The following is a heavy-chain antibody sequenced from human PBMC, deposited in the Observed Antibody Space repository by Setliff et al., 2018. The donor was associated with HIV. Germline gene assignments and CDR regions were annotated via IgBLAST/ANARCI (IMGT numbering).Heavy chain of an antibody. V-gene: IGHV4-4*07. CDR3: AVQVSKSYTFGGFDP. J-gene: IGHJ5*02. CDR2: IYYVGWS. D-gene: IGHD3-10*01. Sequence: SETLSLTCSVSGASLQSYYWSWIRQPAGKGLQWIGRIYYVGWSKYNPSLEDRVTMSVDTSKNQFSLKLSSVTAADTAVYYCAVQVSKSYTFGGFDPWGQGTLVTVSS. CDR1: GASLQSYY.